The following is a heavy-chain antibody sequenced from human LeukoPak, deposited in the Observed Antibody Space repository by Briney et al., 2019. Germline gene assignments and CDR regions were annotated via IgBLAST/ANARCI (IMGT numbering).Heavy chain of an antibody. V-gene: IGHV1-2*02. CDR3: ARDKGYCTNGVCLGSNWFDP. CDR2: INPNSGGT. Sequence: ALVKVSCKASGYTFTGYYMHWVRQAPGQGLEWMGWINPNSGGTNYAQKFQGRVTMTRDTSISTAYMELSRLRSDDTAVYYCARDKGYCTNGVCLGSNWFDPWGQGTLVTVSS. CDR1: GYTFTGYY. J-gene: IGHJ5*02. D-gene: IGHD2-8*01.